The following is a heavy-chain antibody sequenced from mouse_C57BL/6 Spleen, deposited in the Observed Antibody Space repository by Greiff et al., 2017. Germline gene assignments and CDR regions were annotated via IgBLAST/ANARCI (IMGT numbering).Heavy chain of an antibody. J-gene: IGHJ2*01. CDR2: ISDGGSYT. CDR1: GFTFSSYA. D-gene: IGHD4-1*01. CDR3: ARGTGTDYFDY. V-gene: IGHV5-4*03. Sequence: EVKLEESGGGLVKPGGSLKLSCAASGFTFSSYAMSWVRQTPEKRLEWVATISDGGSYTYYPDNVKGRFTISRDNAKNNLYLQMSHLKSEDTAMYYCARGTGTDYFDYWGQGTTLTVSS.